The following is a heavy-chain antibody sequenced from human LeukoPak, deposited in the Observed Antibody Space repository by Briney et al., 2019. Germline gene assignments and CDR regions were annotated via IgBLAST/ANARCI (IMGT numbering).Heavy chain of an antibody. CDR3: VRGTYYSGSGLGSWFDP. Sequence: GGSLRLSCVASGFMVSDYYMNWIRQAPGKGLEWISHISDGDDTIDYADSVKGRFSMSRDNAKNSLYPEVSGLRAEDTAVYYCVRGTYYSGSGLGSWFDPWGQGTLVTVSS. D-gene: IGHD2-21*01. CDR1: GFMVSDYY. CDR2: ISDGDDTI. J-gene: IGHJ5*02. V-gene: IGHV3-11*01.